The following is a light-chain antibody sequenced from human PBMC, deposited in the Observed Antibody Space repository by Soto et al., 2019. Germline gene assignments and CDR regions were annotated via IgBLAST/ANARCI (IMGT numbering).Light chain of an antibody. CDR1: QSVSSK. CDR2: GAS. Sequence: PGEGATLSCRASQSVSSKLAWYQQKPGQAPRLLIYGASTRATGIPARFSGSGSGTELTLTISSLQSEDFAVYYCQQYHDWPRTFGQGTKVDIK. CDR3: QQYHDWPRT. J-gene: IGKJ1*01. V-gene: IGKV3-15*01.